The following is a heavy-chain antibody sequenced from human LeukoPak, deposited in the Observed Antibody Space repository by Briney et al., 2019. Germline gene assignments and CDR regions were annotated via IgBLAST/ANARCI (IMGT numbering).Heavy chain of an antibody. Sequence: GGSLRLSCAASGLTFSNAWMSWVRQAPGKGLEWVSYISSSSSTIYYADSVKGRFTISRDNAKNSLYLQMNSLRAEDTAVYYCAREVNGGDAFDIWGQGTMVTVSS. CDR1: GLTFSNAW. J-gene: IGHJ3*02. CDR2: ISSSSSTI. D-gene: IGHD7-27*01. V-gene: IGHV3-48*01. CDR3: AREVNGGDAFDI.